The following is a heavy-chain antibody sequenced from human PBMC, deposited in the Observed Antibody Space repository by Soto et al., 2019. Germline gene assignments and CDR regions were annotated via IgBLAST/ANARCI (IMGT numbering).Heavy chain of an antibody. CDR1: GGSFSGYY. D-gene: IGHD7-27*01. Sequence: SETLSLTCAVYGGSFSGYYWSWIRQPPGKGLEWIGETNHSGSTNYNPSLKSRVTISVDTSKNQFSLKRSSVTAADTAVYYCAEGQADPVIWGSRLDTYYMDVWGKGTTVTVSS. CDR2: TNHSGST. V-gene: IGHV4-34*01. CDR3: AEGQADPVIWGSRLDTYYMDV. J-gene: IGHJ6*03.